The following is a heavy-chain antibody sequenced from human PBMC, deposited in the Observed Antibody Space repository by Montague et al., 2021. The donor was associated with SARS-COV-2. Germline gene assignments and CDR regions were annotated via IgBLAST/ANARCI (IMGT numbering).Heavy chain of an antibody. CDR3: SRGGGMIRGVVDF. D-gene: IGHD3-10*01. Sequence: SLRLSCAVSGFTFDDYGMSWVRQVPGKGLEYVSGISRSGDRTAYGDSLKGRFIISRDNAKNCLYLQMNSLRVEDTAFYHCSRGGGMIRGVVDFWGQGILVSVSS. CDR2: ISRSGDRT. V-gene: IGHV3-20*01. CDR1: GFTFDDYG. J-gene: IGHJ4*02.